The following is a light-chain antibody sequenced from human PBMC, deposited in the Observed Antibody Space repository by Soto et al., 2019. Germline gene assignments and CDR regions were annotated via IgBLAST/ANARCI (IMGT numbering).Light chain of an antibody. J-gene: IGLJ2*01. CDR1: SGHSSYI. CDR3: ETGDSVV. Sequence: QSVLTQSSSASASLGSSVKLTCTLSSGHSSYIIAWHQQQPGKAPRYLMKLEGSGSYNKGSGVPDRFSGSSSGDDRYLTISNLQAEDEADYYCETGDSVVFGGGNKLTVL. CDR2: LEGSGSY. V-gene: IGLV4-60*03.